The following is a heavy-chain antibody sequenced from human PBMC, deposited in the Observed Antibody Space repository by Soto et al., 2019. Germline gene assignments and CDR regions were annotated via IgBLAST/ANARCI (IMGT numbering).Heavy chain of an antibody. CDR1: GDSVSSNSAA. CDR2: TYYRSKWYN. CDR3: ARVKFWGSYQNYYNYYYMDV. V-gene: IGHV6-1*01. Sequence: SQTLSLTCAISGDSVSSNSAAWNWIRQSPSRGLEWLGRTYYRSKWYNDYAVSVKSRITINPDTSKNQFSLQLNSVTPEDTAVYYFARVKFWGSYQNYYNYYYMDVGGKGTTATVSS. D-gene: IGHD3-16*01. J-gene: IGHJ6*03.